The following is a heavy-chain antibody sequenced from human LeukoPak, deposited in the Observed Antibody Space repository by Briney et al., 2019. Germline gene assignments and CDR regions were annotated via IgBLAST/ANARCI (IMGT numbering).Heavy chain of an antibody. V-gene: IGHV4-39*01. CDR2: ISYIKST. J-gene: IGHJ4*02. D-gene: IGHD5-24*01. CDR3: ARLVKNGYNYADY. Sequence: SETLSLTCTVSGGSVTSSSYYWGWVRPPPGKELNWVGDISYIKSTYYNPSLESRVTISVDTSKNQFSLRLSSVTAADTAVYYCARLVKNGYNYADYWGQGTLVTVSS. CDR1: GGSVTSSSYY.